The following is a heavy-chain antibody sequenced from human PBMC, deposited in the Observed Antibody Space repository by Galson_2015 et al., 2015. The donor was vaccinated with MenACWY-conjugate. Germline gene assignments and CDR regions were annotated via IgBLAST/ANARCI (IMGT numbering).Heavy chain of an antibody. CDR3: ARDYARLEWLSAYYFDY. Sequence: SLRLSCAASGFIFSSHPMNWVRQAPGKGLEWVSSISISSSYIYHADSVKGRFTISRDNAKNSLYLQMNSLTAEDTAVYYCARDYARLEWLSAYYFDYWGQGTPVTVSS. J-gene: IGHJ4*02. D-gene: IGHD3-3*01. CDR2: ISISSSYI. V-gene: IGHV3-21*01. CDR1: GFIFSSHP.